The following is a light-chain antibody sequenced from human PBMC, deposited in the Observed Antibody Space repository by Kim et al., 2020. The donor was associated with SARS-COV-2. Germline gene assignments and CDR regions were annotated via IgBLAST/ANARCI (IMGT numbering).Light chain of an antibody. CDR3: SSYTSISTWV. CDR1: SSDVGGYNY. J-gene: IGLJ3*02. CDR2: DVS. Sequence: QSALTQPASVSGSPGQSITISCTGTSSDVGGYNYVSWYQHHPGKAPKLMIYDVSKRPSGVSNRFSGSKSGNTASLTISGLQAEDEADYYCSSYTSISTWVFGGGTQLTV. V-gene: IGLV2-14*03.